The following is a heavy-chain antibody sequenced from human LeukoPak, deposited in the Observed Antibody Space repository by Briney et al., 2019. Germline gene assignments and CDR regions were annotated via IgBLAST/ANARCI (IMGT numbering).Heavy chain of an antibody. Sequence: GESLKISCKGSGYSFTSYWIGWVRQMPGKGLEWMGIIYPGDSDTRYSPSFQGQVTISADKSISTAYLQWSSLKASDTAMYYCARRYYGSGSYFDPPDYWGQGTLVTVSS. J-gene: IGHJ4*02. CDR1: GYSFTSYW. V-gene: IGHV5-51*01. CDR3: ARRYYGSGSYFDPPDY. CDR2: IYPGDSDT. D-gene: IGHD3-10*01.